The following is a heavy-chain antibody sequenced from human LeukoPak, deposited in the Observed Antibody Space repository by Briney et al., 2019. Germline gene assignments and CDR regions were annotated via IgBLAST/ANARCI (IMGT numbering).Heavy chain of an antibody. D-gene: IGHD7-27*01. CDR1: GFIFSSYG. V-gene: IGHV3-33*01. CDR3: ARDITGAAGAFDI. J-gene: IGHJ3*02. Sequence: GGSLRLSCAASGFIFSSYGMNWVRKAPGKGLEWVATIWYDGSNKDYADSVKGRFTISRDNSKNTLYLQMNSLRAEDTAVYYCARDITGAAGAFDIWGQGTMVTVSS. CDR2: IWYDGSNK.